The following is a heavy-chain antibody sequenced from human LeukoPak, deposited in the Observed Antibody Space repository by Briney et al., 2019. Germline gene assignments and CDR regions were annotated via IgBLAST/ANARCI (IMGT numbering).Heavy chain of an antibody. D-gene: IGHD4-17*01. CDR2: ITHHGRT. CDR3: ATIYGDFSDFDY. V-gene: IGHV4-34*01. J-gene: IGHJ4*02. CDR1: GGSFSNYY. Sequence: SETLSLTCAIYGGSFSNYYYNWVRQPPGKGLEWIGEITHHGRTNYNPSLKSRVTISVVTSKNQFSLKLSSVAAADTAVYYCATIYGDFSDFDYWGQGTLVTVSS.